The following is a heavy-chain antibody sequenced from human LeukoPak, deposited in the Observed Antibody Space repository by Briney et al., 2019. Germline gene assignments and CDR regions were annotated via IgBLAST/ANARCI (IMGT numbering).Heavy chain of an antibody. J-gene: IGHJ4*02. V-gene: IGHV3-30-3*01. CDR1: GFTFSTYA. D-gene: IGHD3-22*01. CDR3: VRDGDSSGYYYVGSYHFDY. Sequence: PGRSLILSCAASGFTFSTYAIYWVRQAPGKGLEWVAIISYDGSNKFYADSVKGRFTISRDNSKNTLYLQMNSLRPEDTAVYYCVRDGDSSGYYYVGSYHFDYWGQGTLVTVSS. CDR2: ISYDGSNK.